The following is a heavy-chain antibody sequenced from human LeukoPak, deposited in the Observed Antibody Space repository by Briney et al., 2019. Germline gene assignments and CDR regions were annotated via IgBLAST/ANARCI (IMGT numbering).Heavy chain of an antibody. CDR3: AKDRSSRCYSED. CDR1: GFALNNYA. Sequence: GGSLRLSCAASGFALNNYAMTWVRHAPGKGLEWGSAISGSGGTTFYADSVKGRFAISRDNSRNTLYLQMNSLRVDDTARYYLAKDRSSRCYSEDCGQGTLVTVSS. J-gene: IGHJ4*02. D-gene: IGHD6-13*01. V-gene: IGHV3-23*01. CDR2: ISGSGGTT.